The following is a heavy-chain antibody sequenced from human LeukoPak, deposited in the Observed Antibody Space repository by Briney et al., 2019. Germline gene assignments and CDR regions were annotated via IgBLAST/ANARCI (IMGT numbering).Heavy chain of an antibody. CDR2: IYPGDSDT. D-gene: IGHD3-9*01. CDR3: AGTHYDILTGYSPFDY. Sequence: GESLKISCKGSGYSFTSYWIGWVRQMPGKGLEWMGIIYPGDSDTRYSPSFQGQVTISADKSISTAYLQWSSLKASDTAMYYCAGTHYDILTGYSPFDYWGQGTLVTVSS. V-gene: IGHV5-51*01. J-gene: IGHJ4*02. CDR1: GYSFTSYW.